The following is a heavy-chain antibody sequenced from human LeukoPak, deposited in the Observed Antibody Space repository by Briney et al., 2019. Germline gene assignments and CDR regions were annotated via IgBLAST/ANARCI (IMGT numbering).Heavy chain of an antibody. CDR3: SKIPVAGQWYYDL. CDR2: ISKSGDET. J-gene: IGHJ2*01. CDR1: GFTFSSHG. D-gene: IGHD6-19*01. V-gene: IGHV3-23*01. Sequence: GGSLRLSCAASGFTFSSHGMTWVRQAPGKGLEWVSAISKSGDETFYADSVKGRFIISRDNLKNKLYLQMNSLSAGDTALYSCSKIPVAGQWYYDLWGRGTLVTVSS.